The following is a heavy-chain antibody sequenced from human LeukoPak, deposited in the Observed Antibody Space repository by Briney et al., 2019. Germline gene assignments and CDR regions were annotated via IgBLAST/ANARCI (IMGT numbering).Heavy chain of an antibody. CDR2: INWNGGST. J-gene: IGHJ6*03. V-gene: IGHV3-20*04. D-gene: IGHD6-13*01. CDR1: GFTFDDYG. Sequence: GGSLRLSCAASGFTFDDYGMSWVRQAPGKGLEWVSGINWNGGSTGYADSVKGRFTISRDNAKNSLYLQVNSLRAEDTALYYCARDGRSGIAAAGHEYYYYYYYMDVWGKGTTVTVSS. CDR3: ARDGRSGIAAAGHEYYYYYYYMDV.